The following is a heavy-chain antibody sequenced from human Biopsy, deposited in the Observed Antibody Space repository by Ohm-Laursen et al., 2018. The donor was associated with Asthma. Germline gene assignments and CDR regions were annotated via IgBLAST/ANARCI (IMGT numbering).Heavy chain of an antibody. Sequence: SLRLSCAASGFTFSSYGMHWVRQAPGKGLEWVAVIWYDGSNKYYADSVKGRFTISRDNSKNTLYLQMNSLRAEDTAVYYCARGGLGYCSSTSCYQNYYYGMDVWGQGTTVTVPS. CDR2: IWYDGSNK. V-gene: IGHV3-33*01. J-gene: IGHJ6*02. CDR3: ARGGLGYCSSTSCYQNYYYGMDV. CDR1: GFTFSSYG. D-gene: IGHD2-2*01.